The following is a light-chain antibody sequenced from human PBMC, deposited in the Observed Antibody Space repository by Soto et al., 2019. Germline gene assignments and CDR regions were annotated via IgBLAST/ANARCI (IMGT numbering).Light chain of an antibody. CDR3: SSYTTAFFYV. Sequence: QSALTQPASVSGSPGQSITISCTGSSSDIGAFNYVAWYQQHPGKAPKLIIHGVTNRPSGVSSRFSGSESDYTASLTISGLQAEDEADYYCSSYTTAFFYVFGTGTKLTVL. J-gene: IGLJ1*01. CDR1: SSDIGAFNY. V-gene: IGLV2-14*01. CDR2: GVT.